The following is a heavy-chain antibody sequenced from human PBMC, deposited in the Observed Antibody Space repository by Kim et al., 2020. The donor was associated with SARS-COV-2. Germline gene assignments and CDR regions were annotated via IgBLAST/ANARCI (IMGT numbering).Heavy chain of an antibody. J-gene: IGHJ3*02. V-gene: IGHV1-69*13. CDR3: ARDPYCSGGRCYTRGAFDI. CDR1: GGTFSSYA. D-gene: IGHD2-15*01. CDR2: IIPIFGTA. Sequence: SVKVSCKASGGTFSSYAISWVRQAPGQGLEWMGGIIPIFGTANYGQKFQGRVTSTADESTSTAYMELSSLRSEDTAVYYCARDPYCSGGRCYTRGAFDIWDKGPMVTVTS.